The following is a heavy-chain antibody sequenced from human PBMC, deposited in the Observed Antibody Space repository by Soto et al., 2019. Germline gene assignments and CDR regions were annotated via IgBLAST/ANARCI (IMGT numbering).Heavy chain of an antibody. Sequence: QVQLVPSGAEVKKPGSSVKVSCKASGGTFSSYAISWVRQAPGQGLEWMGGIIPIFGTANYAQKFQVRVTSTADKSTSTAYMDLSSLRSADTAVYYCARATYYDSSGHKYYFDYWGQGALVTVSS. D-gene: IGHD3-22*01. CDR2: IIPIFGTA. V-gene: IGHV1-69*06. CDR1: GGTFSSYA. J-gene: IGHJ4*02. CDR3: ARATYYDSSGHKYYFDY.